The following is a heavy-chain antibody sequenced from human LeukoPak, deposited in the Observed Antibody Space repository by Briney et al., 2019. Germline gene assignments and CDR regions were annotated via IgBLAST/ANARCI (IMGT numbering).Heavy chain of an antibody. CDR1: GFTFSSYS. CDR2: ISSSSSTI. V-gene: IGHV3-48*04. Sequence: GGSLRLSCAASGFTFSSYSMNWVRQAPGKGLEWVSYISSSSSTIYYADSVKGRFTISRDNAKNSLYLQMNSLRAEDTAVYYCVRYCSGGSCYNEHWGQGTLVTVSS. D-gene: IGHD2-15*01. J-gene: IGHJ1*01. CDR3: VRYCSGGSCYNEH.